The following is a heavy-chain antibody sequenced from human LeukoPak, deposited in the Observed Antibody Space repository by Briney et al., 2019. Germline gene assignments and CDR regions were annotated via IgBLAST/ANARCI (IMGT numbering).Heavy chain of an antibody. V-gene: IGHV1-24*01. Sequence: ASVKVSCKVSGYTLTELSMHWVRQAPGKGLEWMGGFDPEDGETIYAQKFQGRVTMTEDTSTDTAYMELSSLRSEDTAVYYCATDRGYDILTGYYYWGQGTLVTVSP. CDR1: GYTLTELS. J-gene: IGHJ4*02. CDR3: ATDRGYDILTGYYY. D-gene: IGHD3-9*01. CDR2: FDPEDGET.